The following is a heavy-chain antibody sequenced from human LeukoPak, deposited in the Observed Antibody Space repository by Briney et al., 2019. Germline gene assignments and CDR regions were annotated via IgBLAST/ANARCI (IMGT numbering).Heavy chain of an antibody. Sequence: GGSLKLSCAASGFTFSGSAMHWVRQASGKGLEWVGRIRSKANSYATAYAASVKGRFTISRDDSRNTAYLQMNSLKTEDTAVYYCTRQDYYDSSGYWGDYFDYWGQGTLVTVSS. J-gene: IGHJ4*02. CDR3: TRQDYYDSSGYWGDYFDY. D-gene: IGHD3-22*01. CDR2: IRSKANSYAT. V-gene: IGHV3-73*01. CDR1: GFTFSGSA.